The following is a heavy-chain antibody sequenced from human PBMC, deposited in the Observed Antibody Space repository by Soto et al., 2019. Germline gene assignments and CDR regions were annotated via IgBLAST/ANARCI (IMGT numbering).Heavy chain of an antibody. V-gene: IGHV1-69*02. Sequence: QVQLVQSGAEVKKPGSSVKVSCKASGGTFSSYTISWVRQAPGQGLEWMGRIIPILGIANYAQKFQGRVTITADKSTSTDYMELSSLRSEDTAVYYCAITMVRGNYYYYGMDVWGQGTTVTVSS. CDR1: GGTFSSYT. CDR2: IIPILGIA. J-gene: IGHJ6*02. D-gene: IGHD3-10*01. CDR3: AITMVRGNYYYYGMDV.